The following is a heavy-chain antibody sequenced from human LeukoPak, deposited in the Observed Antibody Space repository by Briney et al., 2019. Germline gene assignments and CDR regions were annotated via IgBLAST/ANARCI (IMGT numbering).Heavy chain of an antibody. J-gene: IGHJ3*02. Sequence: SETLSLTCTVSGGSVSSSSYYWDWIRQPPGKGLEWIGSIFYSGSTSYNPSLKSRVTVSVDTSKNQFSLKLTSVTAADTAVYYCARHGCSSTNCNDAFDIWGQGTMVTVSS. V-gene: IGHV4-39*01. CDR3: ARHGCSSTNCNDAFDI. CDR2: IFYSGST. D-gene: IGHD2-2*01. CDR1: GGSVSSSSYY.